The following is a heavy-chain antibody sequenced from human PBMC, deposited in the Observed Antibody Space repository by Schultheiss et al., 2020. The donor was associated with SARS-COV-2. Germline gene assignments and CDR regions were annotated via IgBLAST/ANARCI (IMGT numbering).Heavy chain of an antibody. CDR1: GGTFSSYT. CDR2: INPNSGGT. J-gene: IGHJ4*02. CDR3: ASGGDYYFDY. Sequence: ASVKVSCKASGGTFSSYTISWVRQAPGQGLEWMGRINPNSGGTNYAQKFQGRVTMTRDTSISTAYMELSRLRSDDTAVYYCASGGDYYFDYWGQGTLVTVSS. D-gene: IGHD3-16*01. V-gene: IGHV1-2*02.